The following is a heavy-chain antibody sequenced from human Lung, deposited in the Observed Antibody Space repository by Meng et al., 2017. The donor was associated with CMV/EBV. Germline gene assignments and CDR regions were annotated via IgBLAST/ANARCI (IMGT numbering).Heavy chain of an antibody. D-gene: IGHD2-2*01. J-gene: IGHJ6*02. CDR1: GFSFSSYA. CDR2: IYSGGSDT. Sequence: GGSLRLSCAASGFSFSSYAMNWVRQAPGRGLEWVSLIYSGGSDTYYVDSVKGRFTISRDDSKNTLYLQMHSLAADDTAIYYCAKVYTSTNWGYYYGREVWGQGNXV. CDR3: AKVYTSTNWGYYYGREV. V-gene: IGHV3-23*03.